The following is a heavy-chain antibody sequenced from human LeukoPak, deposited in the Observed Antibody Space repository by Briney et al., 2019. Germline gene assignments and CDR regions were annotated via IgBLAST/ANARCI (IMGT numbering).Heavy chain of an antibody. CDR1: GYTFTGYY. CDR2: IIPIFGTA. D-gene: IGHD2-8*01. CDR3: ARDREWPEDAFDI. Sequence: GASVKVSCKASGYTFTGYYMHWVRQAPGQGLEWMGGIIPIFGTANYAQKFQGRVTITTDESTSTAYMELSSLRSEDTAVYYCARDREWPEDAFDIWGQGTMVTVSS. J-gene: IGHJ3*02. V-gene: IGHV1-69*05.